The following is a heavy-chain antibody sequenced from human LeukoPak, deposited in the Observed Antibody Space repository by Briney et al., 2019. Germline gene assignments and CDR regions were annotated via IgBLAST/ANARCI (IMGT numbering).Heavy chain of an antibody. V-gene: IGHV5-51*03. CDR3: ARESGYDWQTVPNAFDI. D-gene: IGHD5-12*01. CDR1: GYSFTSYW. J-gene: IGHJ3*02. Sequence: KPGESLKISCKGSGYSFTSYWIGWVRQMPGKGLEWMGIIYPGDSDTRYSPSFQGQVTISADKSISTAYLQWSSLKASDTAMYYCARESGYDWQTVPNAFDIWGQGTMVTVSS. CDR2: IYPGDSDT.